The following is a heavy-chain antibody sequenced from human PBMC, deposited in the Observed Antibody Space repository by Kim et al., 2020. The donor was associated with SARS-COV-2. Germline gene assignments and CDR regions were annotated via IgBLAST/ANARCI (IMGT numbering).Heavy chain of an antibody. D-gene: IGHD1-26*01. CDR2: IIPIFGTA. V-gene: IGHV1-69*13. CDR1: GGTFSSYA. Sequence: SVKVSCKASGGTFSSYAISWVRQAPGQGLEWMGGIIPIFGTANYAQKFQGRVTITADESTSTAYMELSSLRSEDTAVYYCARGWELREDYYYGMDVWGQGTTVTVSS. J-gene: IGHJ6*02. CDR3: ARGWELREDYYYGMDV.